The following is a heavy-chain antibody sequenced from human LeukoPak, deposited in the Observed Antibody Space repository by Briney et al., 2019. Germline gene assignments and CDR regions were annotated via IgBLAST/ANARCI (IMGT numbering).Heavy chain of an antibody. CDR2: INTNTGNP. Sequence: ASVKVSCKASGYTFTSYAMNWVRQAPGQGLEGMGWINTNTGNPTYAQGFTGRFVFSLDTSVSTTYLQISSLKAEDTAVYYCARLGAPLYYYYMDVWGKGTTVTVSS. J-gene: IGHJ6*03. CDR3: ARLGAPLYYYYMDV. CDR1: GYTFTSYA. V-gene: IGHV7-4-1*02. D-gene: IGHD3-16*01.